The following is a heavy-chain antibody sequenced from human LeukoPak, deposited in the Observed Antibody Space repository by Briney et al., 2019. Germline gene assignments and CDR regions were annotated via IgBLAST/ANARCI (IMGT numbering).Heavy chain of an antibody. V-gene: IGHV3-74*01. CDR1: GFTFSSYW. CDR2: INSDGSRI. J-gene: IGHJ4*02. D-gene: IGHD6-19*01. CDR3: ARPGIAVAGREGNFDY. Sequence: GGSLRLSCAASGFTFSSYWMHWVRQVPGKGLVWVSRINSDGSRISYADSVRGRFTISRDNAKNTLYLQVNSLRAEDTAVYYCARPGIAVAGREGNFDYWGQGTLVTVSS.